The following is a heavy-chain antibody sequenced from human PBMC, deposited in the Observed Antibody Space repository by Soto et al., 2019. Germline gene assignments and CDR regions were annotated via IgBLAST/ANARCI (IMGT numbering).Heavy chain of an antibody. J-gene: IGHJ6*02. CDR3: TRHRIPSNIYYYYGMDV. CDR1: GYSFTNYW. Sequence: GESLKISCKGSGYSFTNYWIGWVRQLPGKGLEWMGIIYPGDSDTRYSPSLQGQVTISADKSISTAYLQWSSLKASDTAMYYCTRHRIPSNIYYYYGMDVWGQGTSVTVSS. V-gene: IGHV5-51*01. D-gene: IGHD2-21*01. CDR2: IYPGDSDT.